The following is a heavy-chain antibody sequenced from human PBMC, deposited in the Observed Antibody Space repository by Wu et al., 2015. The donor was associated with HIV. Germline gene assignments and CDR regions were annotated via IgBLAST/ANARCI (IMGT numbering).Heavy chain of an antibody. CDR1: GYSFTDYY. CDR2: IDPEDGET. Sequence: VQLVQSGAEVKKPGSSVKVSCKASGYSFTDYYIHWVRRVSGKGLEWMGLIDPEDGETKDARKFQARVTISADTSENVAYMELRGLRSDDTAVYYCAAAGVTESHSGDHWGQGTLVIVSS. V-gene: IGHV1-69-2*01. CDR3: AAAGVTESHSGDH. D-gene: IGHD2-21*02. J-gene: IGHJ4*01.